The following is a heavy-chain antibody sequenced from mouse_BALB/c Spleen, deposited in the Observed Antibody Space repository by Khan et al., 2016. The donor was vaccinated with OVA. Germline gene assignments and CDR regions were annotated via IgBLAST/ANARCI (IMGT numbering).Heavy chain of an antibody. J-gene: IGHJ3*01. CDR2: IFPGTGTT. V-gene: IGHV1S132*01. CDR1: GYTFTSYW. CDR3: ARGYFGNYEFDY. D-gene: IGHD2-1*01. Sequence: QVQLKQSGAELVKPGASVKLSCKTSGYTFTSYWIQWVKQRPGQGLGWIGQIFPGTGTTYYNENFKGKATLPVDTSSSTVYLQLSSLTSEDAAVYFGARGYFGNYEFDYWGQGTLVTVSP.